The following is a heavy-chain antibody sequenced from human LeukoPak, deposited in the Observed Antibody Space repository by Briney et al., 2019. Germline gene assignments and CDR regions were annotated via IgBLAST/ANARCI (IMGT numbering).Heavy chain of an antibody. Sequence: GGSLRLSCAASGFTFNGYSMNWVRQAPGKGLEWVSYTSSSSDPIYYADSVKGRFTISRDNAKNSLYLEMNSLRAEDTAVYYCAREVVGMDYWGQGTLVTVSS. CDR3: AREVVGMDY. CDR2: TSSSSDPI. J-gene: IGHJ4*02. D-gene: IGHD7-27*01. V-gene: IGHV3-48*01. CDR1: GFTFNGYS.